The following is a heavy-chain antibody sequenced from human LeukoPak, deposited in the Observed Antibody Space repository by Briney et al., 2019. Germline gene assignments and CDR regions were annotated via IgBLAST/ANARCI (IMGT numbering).Heavy chain of an antibody. CDR1: GGSISSCGYY. Sequence: SQTLSLTCTVSGGSISSCGYYWSWIRQHPGKGLEGIGYIYYSGSTYYNPSLKSRVNISVDTSKNQFSLTLSSVTAADTTVYYCARGVADSNYLYYYCYYMDVWGKGTTVTVSS. CDR3: ARGVADSNYLYYYCYYMDV. D-gene: IGHD4-11*01. J-gene: IGHJ6*03. CDR2: IYYSGST. V-gene: IGHV4-31*03.